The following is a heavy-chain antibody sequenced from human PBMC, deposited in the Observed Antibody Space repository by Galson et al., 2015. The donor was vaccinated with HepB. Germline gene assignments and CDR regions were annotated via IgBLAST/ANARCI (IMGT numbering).Heavy chain of an antibody. D-gene: IGHD2-2*01. CDR3: ARRFECSSTSCYGGDYYYGMDV. V-gene: IGHV5-10-1*01. CDR2: IDPSDSYT. Sequence: QSGAEVKKPGESLRISCKGSGYSFTSYWISWVRQMPGKGLEWMGRIDPSDSYTNYSPSFQGHVTISADKSISTAYLQWSSLKASDTAMYYCARRFECSSTSCYGGDYYYGMDVWGQGTTVTVSS. CDR1: GYSFTSYW. J-gene: IGHJ6*02.